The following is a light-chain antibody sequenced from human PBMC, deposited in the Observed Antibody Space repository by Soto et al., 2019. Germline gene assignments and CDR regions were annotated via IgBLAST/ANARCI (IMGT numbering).Light chain of an antibody. V-gene: IGLV1-51*02. Sequence: QSVLTQPPSVSAAPGQKVTISCSGSTSNIGNYYVCWYQHLPGTAPKFLIYENDKRPSGIPDRFSGSKSGTSATLDITGLQAGDEADYYCAAWDGNLRAVVFGGGTKLTVL. CDR3: AAWDGNLRAVV. CDR2: END. J-gene: IGLJ2*01. CDR1: TSNIGNYY.